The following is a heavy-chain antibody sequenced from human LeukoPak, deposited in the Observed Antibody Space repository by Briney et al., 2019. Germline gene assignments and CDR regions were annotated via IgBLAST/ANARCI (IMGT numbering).Heavy chain of an antibody. CDR3: AKGRQQYYFDY. V-gene: IGHV3-9*01. D-gene: IGHD6-13*01. J-gene: IGHJ4*02. CDR2: ISWNSGSI. CDR1: GFTFDDYA. Sequence: PGGSLRLSCAASGFTFDDYAMHWVRQAPGKGLEWVSGISWNSGSIGYADSVKGRFTISRDNAKNSLYLQMNSLRAEDTALYYCAKGRQQYYFDYWGQGTLVTVSS.